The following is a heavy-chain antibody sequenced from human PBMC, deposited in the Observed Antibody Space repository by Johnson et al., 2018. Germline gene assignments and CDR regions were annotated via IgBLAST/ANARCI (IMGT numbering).Heavy chain of an antibody. Sequence: QVQLVQSGGGVVQPGRSLRLSCAASGFTFSNYNMHWVRQTPAKGLEWVAVISHDGNNKYYADSVKGRFTLSRASSKKTVYLEMNSLRLEDTAVYYCAKDSVVADPYYYYMDVWGKGTTVIVSS. J-gene: IGHJ6*03. CDR1: GFTFSNYN. CDR2: ISHDGNNK. V-gene: IGHV3-30*18. D-gene: IGHD5/OR15-5a*01. CDR3: AKDSVVADPYYYYMDV.